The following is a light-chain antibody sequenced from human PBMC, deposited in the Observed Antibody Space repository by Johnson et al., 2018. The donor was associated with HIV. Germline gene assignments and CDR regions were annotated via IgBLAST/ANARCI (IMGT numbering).Light chain of an antibody. CDR1: SSNIGNNY. Sequence: QAVLTQPPSMSAAPGEKVTISCSGSSSNIGNNYVSWYRQLPGRAPKLLIYDNNKRPSGIPDRFSGSESGSSAALGITGVQTGDEADYYCGTWDSSLSANVFGTGTRVTVL. CDR3: GTWDSSLSANV. J-gene: IGLJ1*01. V-gene: IGLV1-51*01. CDR2: DNN.